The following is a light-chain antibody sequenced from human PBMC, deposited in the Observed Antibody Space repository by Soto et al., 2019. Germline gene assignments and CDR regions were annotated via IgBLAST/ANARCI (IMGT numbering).Light chain of an antibody. V-gene: IGKV3D-20*02. CDR2: DAS. CDR3: QQHGSWPAT. Sequence: EIVLTQSPGTLSLSPGERYTPSGLASQSVSSSYLSLYQQKPVQAPRLLIYDASYRATGIPARFSGSGSGTDFTLTISSLEAEDSAIYYCQQHGSWPATFGPGTKVDIK. CDR1: QSVSSSY. J-gene: IGKJ3*01.